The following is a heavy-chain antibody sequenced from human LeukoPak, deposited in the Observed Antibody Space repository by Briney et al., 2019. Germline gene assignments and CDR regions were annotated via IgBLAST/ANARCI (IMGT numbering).Heavy chain of an antibody. CDR3: ARDRGRYCSGGSCSPGDY. J-gene: IGHJ4*02. CDR2: IRYDGSNK. CDR1: GFTFSSYG. Sequence: GGSLRLSCAASGFTFSSYGMHWVRQAPGKGLEWVAFIRYDGSNKYYADSVKGRFTISRDNSKNTLYLQMNSLRAEDTAVYYCARDRGRYCSGGSCSPGDYWGQGTLVTVSS. V-gene: IGHV3-30*02. D-gene: IGHD2-15*01.